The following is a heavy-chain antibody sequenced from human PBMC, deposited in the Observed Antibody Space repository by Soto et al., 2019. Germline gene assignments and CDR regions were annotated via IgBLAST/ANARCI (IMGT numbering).Heavy chain of an antibody. CDR3: ARHGHLMGV. Sequence: SETLSLTCTVSGGSVSTGSYDWSWIRQPPGKGLEWIGKIFFTGSAHYNPSLRNRVTMSVDTSKDQFSLTLTSATAADTAVYYCARHGHLMGVWGQGTTVTVSS. CDR2: IFFTGSA. V-gene: IGHV4-61*01. J-gene: IGHJ6*02. CDR1: GGSVSTGSYD.